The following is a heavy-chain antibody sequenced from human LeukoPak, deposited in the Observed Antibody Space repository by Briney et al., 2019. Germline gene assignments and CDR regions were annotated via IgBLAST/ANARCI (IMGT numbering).Heavy chain of an antibody. V-gene: IGHV3-33*01. Sequence: PGGSLRLSCAASGFTFSSYGMHWVRQAPGEGLEWVAVIWYDGSNKYYADSVKGRFTISRDNSKNTLYLQMNSLRAEDTAVYYCARDAGGRFDYWGQGTLVTVSS. J-gene: IGHJ4*02. CDR1: GFTFSSYG. CDR3: ARDAGGRFDY. CDR2: IWYDGSNK. D-gene: IGHD3-16*01.